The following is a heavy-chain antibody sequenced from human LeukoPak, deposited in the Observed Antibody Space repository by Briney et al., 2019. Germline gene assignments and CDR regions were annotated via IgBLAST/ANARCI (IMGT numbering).Heavy chain of an antibody. D-gene: IGHD6-6*01. CDR1: GFTFNDYA. CDR3: VKAKGSSSTHYLDY. V-gene: IGHV3-43D*03. CDR2: VTWNDYST. Sequence: PGGSLRLSCTASGFTFNDYAMHWVRQAPGKGLEWVSAVTWNDYSTYYADSVKGRFTISRDNSKSSLYLQMNSLRPEDSALYHCVKAKGSSSTHYLDYRGQGTLVTVSS. J-gene: IGHJ4*02.